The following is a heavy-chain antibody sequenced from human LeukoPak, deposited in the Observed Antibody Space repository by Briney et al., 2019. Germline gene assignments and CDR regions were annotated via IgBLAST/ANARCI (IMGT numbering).Heavy chain of an antibody. CDR2: ISSSGSTI. CDR1: GFTFSSYE. D-gene: IGHD3-16*01. V-gene: IGHV3-48*03. CDR3: ARGNYDYVWGSFWFDP. Sequence: GGSLRLSCAASGFTFSSYEMNWVRQAPGKGLEWVSYISSSGSTIYYADSVKGRFTIPRDNAKNSLYLQMNSLRAEDTAVYYCARGNYDYVWGSFWFDPWGQGTLVTVSS. J-gene: IGHJ5*02.